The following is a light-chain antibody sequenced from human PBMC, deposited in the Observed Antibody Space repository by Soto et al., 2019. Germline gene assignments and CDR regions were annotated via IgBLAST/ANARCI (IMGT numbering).Light chain of an antibody. J-gene: IGKJ1*01. CDR3: HQRQSWPRT. CDR2: GAS. V-gene: IGKV3D-7*01. CDR1: QSVSSSY. Sequence: EIVLTQSPATLSLSPGERATLSCRASQSVSSSYLAWYQQKPGQAPRLLIYGASTRATGIPARFSASGTGTDFTLTTSDVQPEDFAVYYCHQRQSWPRTFGQGTKVDIK.